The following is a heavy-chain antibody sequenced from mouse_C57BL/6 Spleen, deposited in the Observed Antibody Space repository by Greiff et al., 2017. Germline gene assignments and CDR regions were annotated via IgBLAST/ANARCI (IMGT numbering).Heavy chain of an antibody. Sequence: QVQLQQSGPELVKPGASVKISCKASGYAFSSSWMNWVKQRPGKGLEWIGRIYPGDGDTNYNGKFKGKATLTADKSSSTAYMQLSSLTSEDSAVYFCARGRYYGSSRYFDVWGTGTTVTVSS. CDR1: GYAFSSSW. CDR2: IYPGDGDT. J-gene: IGHJ1*03. CDR3: ARGRYYGSSRYFDV. V-gene: IGHV1-82*01. D-gene: IGHD1-1*01.